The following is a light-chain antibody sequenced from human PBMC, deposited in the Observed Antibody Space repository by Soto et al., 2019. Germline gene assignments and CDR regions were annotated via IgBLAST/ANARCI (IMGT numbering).Light chain of an antibody. CDR1: SSDVGGYNY. V-gene: IGLV2-14*01. CDR3: SSYTSSSTRV. Sequence: QSALTQPASVSGSPGQSITISCTGTSSDVGGYNYVSWYQQHPGKAPKLMIYEVSNRPSGVSNRFSGSKSGNTASLTISGHQAEDEVDYYCSSYTSSSTRVFGGGTKVTVL. CDR2: EVS. J-gene: IGLJ3*02.